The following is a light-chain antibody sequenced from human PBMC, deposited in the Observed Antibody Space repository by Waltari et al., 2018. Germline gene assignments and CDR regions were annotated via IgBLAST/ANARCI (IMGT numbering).Light chain of an antibody. CDR2: EVS. CDR1: DSDVGAYDF. V-gene: IGLV2-14*01. J-gene: IGLJ1*01. CDR3: SSYTTSNAPGV. Sequence: QSALTQPASVSGSPGQSITISCSGTDSDVGAYDFVSWYQQHPGKAPHLIIYEVSNRPSGISDRFAGSKSYNTSALTISGLQADDEAVYYCSSYTTSNAPGVFGTGTKVTVL.